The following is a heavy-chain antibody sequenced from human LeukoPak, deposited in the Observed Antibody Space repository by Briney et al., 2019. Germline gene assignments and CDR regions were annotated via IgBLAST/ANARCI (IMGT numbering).Heavy chain of an antibody. D-gene: IGHD5-12*01. J-gene: IGHJ4*02. CDR1: GGSISGYY. CDR2: IYTSGTT. CDR3: ARESWRNGYVGSK. Sequence: KPSETLSLTCTVSGGSISGYYWTWIRQPAGKRLEWIGRIYTSGTTNYNPSLKSRVTMSIDTSKNQFSLKLASVTAADTAVYYCARESWRNGYVGSKWGQGTLVTVSS. V-gene: IGHV4-4*07.